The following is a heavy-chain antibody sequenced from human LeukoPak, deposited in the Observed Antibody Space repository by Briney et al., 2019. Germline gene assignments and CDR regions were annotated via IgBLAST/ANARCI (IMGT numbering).Heavy chain of an antibody. CDR1: GFAFSSYE. CDR3: ARDGDYRNYYYGMDV. D-gene: IGHD4-11*01. Sequence: GGSLRLSCASSGFAFSSYEMSWVRQAPGKGLEWVSYISSSGSTIYYADSVKGRFTISRDNAKNSLYLQMNSLRAEDTAVYYCARDGDYRNYYYGMDVWGQGTTVTVSS. J-gene: IGHJ6*02. V-gene: IGHV3-48*03. CDR2: ISSSGSTI.